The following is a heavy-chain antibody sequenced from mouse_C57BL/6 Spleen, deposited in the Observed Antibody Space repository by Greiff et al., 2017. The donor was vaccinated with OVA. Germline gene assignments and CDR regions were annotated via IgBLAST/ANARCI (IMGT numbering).Heavy chain of an antibody. V-gene: IGHV2-6*03. CDR3: ARAYDYEDYFDY. CDR2: IWSDGST. Sequence: VKLQESGPGLVAPSQSLSITCTVSGFSLTSYGVHWVRQPPGKGLEWLVVIWSDGSTTYNSALKSRLSISKDNSKSQVFLKMNSLQTDDTAMYYCARAYDYEDYFDYWGQGTTLTVSS. J-gene: IGHJ2*01. CDR1: GFSLTSYG. D-gene: IGHD2-4*01.